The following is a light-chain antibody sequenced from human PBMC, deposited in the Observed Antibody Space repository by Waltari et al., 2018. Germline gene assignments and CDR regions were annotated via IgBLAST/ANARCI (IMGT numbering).Light chain of an antibody. J-gene: IGKJ3*01. CDR1: QYIGKY. Sequence: IQMTQSPSSLSPSVGDRITVTCRESQYIGKYLNWYQHQPGKAPKLLIYAASTLESGVPSRFSGSGSGTDFTLTISNVQPEDFATYYCQHAYSIPFTFGPGTKVHI. V-gene: IGKV1-39*01. CDR3: QHAYSIPFT. CDR2: AAS.